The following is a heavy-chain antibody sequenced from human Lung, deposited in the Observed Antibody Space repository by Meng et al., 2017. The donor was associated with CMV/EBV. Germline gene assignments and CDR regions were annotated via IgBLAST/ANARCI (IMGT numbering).Heavy chain of an antibody. Sequence: SXTLSLTCAVYGGSFSGYYWSWIRQPPGKGLEWIGEINHSGSTNYNPSLKSRVTISVDTSKNQFSLKLSSVTAADTAVYYCASASSGWYNNWFDPWGHGTLVTVTS. CDR3: ASASSGWYNNWFDP. CDR2: INHSGST. V-gene: IGHV4-34*01. J-gene: IGHJ5*02. D-gene: IGHD6-19*01. CDR1: GGSFSGYY.